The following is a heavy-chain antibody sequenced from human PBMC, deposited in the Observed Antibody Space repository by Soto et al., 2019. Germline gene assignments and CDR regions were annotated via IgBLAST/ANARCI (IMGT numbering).Heavy chain of an antibody. V-gene: IGHV4-59*01. CDR3: ASKQCLGNDWLDT. D-gene: IGHD6-19*01. Sequence: PSETRSLTCTVSGGSISSYYWSWIRQRPGKGLEWIGYIYYSGSTNYNPSLKSRVTISVDTSKNQFSLKLSSVTAADTAVYYCASKQCLGNDWLDTWGLRTLVTVSS. CDR2: IYYSGST. J-gene: IGHJ5*02. CDR1: GGSISSYY.